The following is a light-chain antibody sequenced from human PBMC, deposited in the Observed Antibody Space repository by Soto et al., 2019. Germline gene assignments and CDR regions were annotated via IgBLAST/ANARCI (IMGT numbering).Light chain of an antibody. CDR1: SSDVGGYNY. CDR3: SSYTSSSTLGV. J-gene: IGLJ1*01. V-gene: IGLV2-14*01. CDR2: EVS. Sequence: QSALTQPASVSGSPGQSITISCTGTSSDVGGYNYVSWYQQHPGKAPKLMIYEVSNRPSGVSNRFSGSKSGNTASLTIPGLQAEDEADYYCSSYTSSSTLGVFGTGTKVTV.